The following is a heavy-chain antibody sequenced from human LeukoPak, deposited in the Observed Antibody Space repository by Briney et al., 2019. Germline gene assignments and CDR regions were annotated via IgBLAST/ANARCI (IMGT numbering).Heavy chain of an antibody. CDR2: IKSNTDGGTT. CDR3: NTDAFTYYYDTSGSAY. D-gene: IGHD3-22*01. J-gene: IGHJ4*02. CDR1: GFTFSHAW. V-gene: IGHV3-15*01. Sequence: GGSLRLSCAASGFTFSHAWMSWVRQAPGKGLEWVGRIKSNTDGGTTDYATPVKGRFTIPRDDSKNTLYLQMNSLKSEDTAVYHCNTDAFTYYYDTSGSAYWGQGTLVTVSS.